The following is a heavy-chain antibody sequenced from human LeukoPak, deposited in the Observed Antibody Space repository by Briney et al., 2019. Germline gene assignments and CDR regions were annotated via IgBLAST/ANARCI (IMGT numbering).Heavy chain of an antibody. D-gene: IGHD6-19*01. Sequence: SETLSLTCTVSGGSISSYYWSWIRQPPGKGLEWIGYIYYSGSTNYNPSLKSRVTISVDTSKNQFSLKLSSVTAADTAVYYCGAAPSGYSSGWSDTYYGMDVWGQGPTVTVSS. J-gene: IGHJ6*02. CDR3: GAAPSGYSSGWSDTYYGMDV. CDR1: GGSISSYY. V-gene: IGHV4-59*12. CDR2: IYYSGST.